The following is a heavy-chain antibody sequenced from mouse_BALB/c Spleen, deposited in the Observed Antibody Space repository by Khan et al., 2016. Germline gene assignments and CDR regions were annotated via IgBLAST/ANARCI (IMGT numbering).Heavy chain of an antibody. CDR2: INYSGST. CDR1: GYSITSDYA. CDR3: ARDYCGSTAIDY. D-gene: IGHD1-1*01. V-gene: IGHV3-2*02. J-gene: IGHJ2*01. Sequence: EVQLQESGPGLVKPSQSLSLTCTVTGYSITSDYAWNWIRQFPGNRLEWMGFINYSGSTSYNPSLKSRISITRDTSKNQFFLQLISVTTEDAATYYCARDYCGSTAIDYWGQGTTLTVSS.